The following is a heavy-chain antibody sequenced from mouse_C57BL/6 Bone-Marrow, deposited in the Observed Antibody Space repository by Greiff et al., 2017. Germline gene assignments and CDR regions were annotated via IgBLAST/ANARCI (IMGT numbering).Heavy chain of an antibody. D-gene: IGHD2-10*02. CDR2: INPNNGGT. CDR1: GYTFTDYN. V-gene: IGHV1-22*01. Sequence: EVQLQQSGPELVKPGASVKMSCKASGYTFTDYNMHWVKQSHGKSLEWIGYINPNNGGTSYNQKFKGKATLSVNKSSSTAYMELRSLTSEDSAVYYCARRECGNYGPYHMDYWGQGTSVTVSS. J-gene: IGHJ4*01. CDR3: ARRECGNYGPYHMDY.